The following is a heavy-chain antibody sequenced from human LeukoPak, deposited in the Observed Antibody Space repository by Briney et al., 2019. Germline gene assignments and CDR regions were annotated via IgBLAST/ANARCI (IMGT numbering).Heavy chain of an antibody. D-gene: IGHD3-10*01. J-gene: IGHJ6*02. Sequence: SVKVSCKASEGTFSSYAISWVRQAPGQGLEWMGGIIPIFGTANYAQKFQGRVTITADESTSTAYMELSSLRSEDTAVYYCARVVRGEMVRGVIVYYYGMDVWGQGTTVTVSS. CDR3: ARVVRGEMVRGVIVYYYGMDV. V-gene: IGHV1-69*13. CDR1: EGTFSSYA. CDR2: IIPIFGTA.